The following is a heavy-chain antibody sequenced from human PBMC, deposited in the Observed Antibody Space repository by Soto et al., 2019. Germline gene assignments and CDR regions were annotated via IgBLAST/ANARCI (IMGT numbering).Heavy chain of an antibody. V-gene: IGHV4-34*01. Sequence: SETLSLTCAVYGGSFSSYYWSWIRQPPGKGLEWIGEINHSGSTNYNPSLKSRVTISVDTSKNQFSLKLSSVTAADTAVYYCARAWFLDYYYYGMDVWGQGTTVTVSS. CDR3: ARAWFLDYYYYGMDV. D-gene: IGHD3-3*01. CDR1: GGSFSSYY. J-gene: IGHJ6*02. CDR2: INHSGST.